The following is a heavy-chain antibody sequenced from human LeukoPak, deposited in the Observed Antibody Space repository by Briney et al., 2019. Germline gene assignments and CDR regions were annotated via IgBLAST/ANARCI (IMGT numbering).Heavy chain of an antibody. CDR3: ARQTIAAAGTIDP. D-gene: IGHD6-13*01. CDR1: GGSFSGYY. J-gene: IGHJ5*02. CDR2: INHSGST. V-gene: IGHV4-34*01. Sequence: SETLSLTCAVYGGSFSGYYWSWIRQPPGKGLEWIGEINHSGSTNYNPSLKSRVTISVDTSKNQFSLKLSSVTAADTAVYYRARQTIAAAGTIDPWGQGTLVTVSS.